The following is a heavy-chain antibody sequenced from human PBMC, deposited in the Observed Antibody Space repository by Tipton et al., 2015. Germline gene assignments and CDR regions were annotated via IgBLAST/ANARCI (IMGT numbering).Heavy chain of an antibody. J-gene: IGHJ3*02. CDR2: INHAGST. Sequence: LRLSCAVYGGSFSGYYWSWIRQSPGKGLEWIGEINHAGSTNYTPSRKSRVTISVDTSKNQFSLKVTSVTAADTAVYYCVRELRNTFHIWGQGTMVTVSS. V-gene: IGHV4-34*01. CDR3: VRELRNTFHI. D-gene: IGHD1-26*01. CDR1: GGSFSGYY.